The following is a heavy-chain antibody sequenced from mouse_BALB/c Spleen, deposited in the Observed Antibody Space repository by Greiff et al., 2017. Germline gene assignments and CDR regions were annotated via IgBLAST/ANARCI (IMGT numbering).Heavy chain of an antibody. Sequence: EVKLVESGGGLVKPGGSLKLSCAASGFTFSSYTMSWVRQTPEKRLEWVATISSGGSYTYYPDSVKGRFTISRDNAKNTLYLQMSSLKSEDTAMYYCTIYYDYAWFAYGGQGTLVTVSA. CDR1: GFTFSSYT. CDR3: TIYYDYAWFAY. D-gene: IGHD2-4*01. V-gene: IGHV5-6-4*01. J-gene: IGHJ3*01. CDR2: ISSGGSYT.